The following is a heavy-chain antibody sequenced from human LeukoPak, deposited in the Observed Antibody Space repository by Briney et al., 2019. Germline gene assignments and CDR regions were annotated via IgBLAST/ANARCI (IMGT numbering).Heavy chain of an antibody. CDR2: IGAYNGNT. D-gene: IGHD3-10*01. J-gene: IGHJ6*02. CDR3: ARVVRFGELYYYYGMDV. CDR1: GYTFTSYG. Sequence: AASVKVSCKASGYTFTSYGISWVRQAPGQGLEWMGWIGAYNGNTNYAQKLQGRVTMTTDTSTSTAYMELRSLRSDDTAVYYCARVVRFGELYYYYGMDVWGQGTTVTVSS. V-gene: IGHV1-18*01.